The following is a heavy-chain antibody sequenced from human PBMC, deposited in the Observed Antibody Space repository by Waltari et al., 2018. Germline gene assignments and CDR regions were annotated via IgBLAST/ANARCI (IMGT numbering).Heavy chain of an antibody. J-gene: IGHJ4*02. V-gene: IGHV3-66*02. CDR2: IYPAGST. Sequence: DVQLVESGGGLVHPGGSLRLSCAASGFTVSTTHMSGVRQAPGKGREGVSIIYPAGSTYNADSVVGRFTIFRDVSQNTLHLQMNNLRPEDTAIYYCARARDEDTAMVFFDHWGQGTLVSVSS. D-gene: IGHD5-18*01. CDR1: GFTVSTTH. CDR3: ARARDEDTAMVFFDH.